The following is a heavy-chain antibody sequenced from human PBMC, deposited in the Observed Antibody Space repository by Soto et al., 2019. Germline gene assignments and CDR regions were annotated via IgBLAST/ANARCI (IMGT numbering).Heavy chain of an antibody. CDR2: IIPTFGTA. D-gene: IGHD3-22*01. CDR3: ARDLDYYDSSGYPQN. J-gene: IGHJ4*02. V-gene: IGHV1-69*13. CDR1: GGTFSSYA. Sequence: ASVKVSCKASGGTFSSYAISWVRQAPGQGLEWMGGIIPTFGTANYAQKFQGRVTITADESTSTAYKELSSLRSEDTAVYYCARDLDYYDSSGYPQNWGQGTLVTVSS.